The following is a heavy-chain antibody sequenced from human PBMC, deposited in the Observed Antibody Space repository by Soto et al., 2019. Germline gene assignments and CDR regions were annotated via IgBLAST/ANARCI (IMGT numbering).Heavy chain of an antibody. CDR2: ISHTGSP. J-gene: IGHJ4*02. CDR3: ASQLESTTYFDY. V-gene: IGHV4-39*01. Sequence: LQLQESGPGLVKPSETLSLTCTVSGGSISNSDYFWAWMRQPPGKGLEWVGTISHTGSPRYNPSLNSRVTISVDMSKNQFSLRLPSVTAADTAVFYCASQLESTTYFDYWGRGTLVTVSS. D-gene: IGHD1-1*01. CDR1: GGSISNSDYF.